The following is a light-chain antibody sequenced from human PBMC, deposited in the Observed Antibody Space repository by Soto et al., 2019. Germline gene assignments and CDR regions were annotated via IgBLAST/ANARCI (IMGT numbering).Light chain of an antibody. CDR2: GAS. CDR1: QSVSSN. J-gene: IGKJ1*01. CDR3: QQYNNWPPGT. V-gene: IGKV3-15*01. Sequence: IVMTQSTATLAVCPGERATLSCRASQSVSSNLAWYQQKPGQAPRLLIYGASTRATGIPARFSGSGSGTEFSLTISSLQSEDFAVYYCQQYNNWPPGTFGQGTKVKSN.